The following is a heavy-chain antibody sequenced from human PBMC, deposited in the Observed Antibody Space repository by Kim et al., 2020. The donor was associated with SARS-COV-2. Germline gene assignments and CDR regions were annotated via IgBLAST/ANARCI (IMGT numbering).Heavy chain of an antibody. Sequence: IYSSDAVKSRISISRENAKNSMYLQMSSLSADDAAVYYCVRGVPWPADLWGQGTLVTVSS. CDR3: VRGVPWPADL. CDR2: I. D-gene: IGHD5-12*01. V-gene: IGHV3-48*03. J-gene: IGHJ5*02.